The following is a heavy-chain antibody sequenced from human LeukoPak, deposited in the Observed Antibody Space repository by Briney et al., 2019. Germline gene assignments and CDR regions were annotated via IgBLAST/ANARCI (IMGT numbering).Heavy chain of an antibody. Sequence: SETLSLTCTVSGYSISSGYYWGWIRPPPGKGLEWIGSIYHSGSTYYNPSLKSRVTISVDTSKNQFSLKLSSVTAADTAVYYCARDLMVRGVGNWFDPWGQGTLVTVSS. V-gene: IGHV4-38-2*02. J-gene: IGHJ5*02. CDR1: GYSISSGYY. D-gene: IGHD3-10*01. CDR2: IYHSGST. CDR3: ARDLMVRGVGNWFDP.